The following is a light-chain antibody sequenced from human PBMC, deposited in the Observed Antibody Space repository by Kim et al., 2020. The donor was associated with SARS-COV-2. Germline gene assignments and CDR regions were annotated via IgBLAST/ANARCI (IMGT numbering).Light chain of an antibody. Sequence: SVSPGQTASITCYGDKLGDKYSCWYQQKPGQSPVLVIYQDSKRPSGIPERFSGSNSGNTATLTISGTQAMDEADYYCQAWDSSFVVFGGGTQLTVL. J-gene: IGLJ2*01. CDR3: QAWDSSFVV. CDR1: KLGDKY. CDR2: QDS. V-gene: IGLV3-1*01.